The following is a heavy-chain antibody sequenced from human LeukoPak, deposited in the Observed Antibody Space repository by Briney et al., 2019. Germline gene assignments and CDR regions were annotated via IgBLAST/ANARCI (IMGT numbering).Heavy chain of an antibody. D-gene: IGHD6-19*01. J-gene: IGHJ4*02. CDR3: VRDRWYSSGAFDY. Sequence: GGSLRLSCAASGFTFSTYSMNWVRQAPGKGLEWVSYISSSGSTIYYADSVKGRFTISRDNAKNSLYLQMNSLRAEDTAVYYCVRDRWYSSGAFDYWGQGTMVTVSS. CDR2: ISSSGSTI. CDR1: GFTFSTYS. V-gene: IGHV3-48*01.